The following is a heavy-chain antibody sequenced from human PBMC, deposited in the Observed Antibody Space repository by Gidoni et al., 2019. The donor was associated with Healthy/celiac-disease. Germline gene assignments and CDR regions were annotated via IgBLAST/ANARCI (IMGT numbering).Heavy chain of an antibody. CDR2: ISSSSSTI. CDR1: GCTFSSYS. D-gene: IGHD1-26*01. CDR3: ARDSGSYYGTFDY. J-gene: IGHJ4*02. V-gene: IGHV3-48*01. Sequence: EVQLVESGGGLVQPGGSRRLSCAAAGCTFSSYSMNWVRQAPGKGLEWVSYISSSSSTIYYADSVKGRFTISRDNAKNSLYLQMNSLRAEDTAVYYCARDSGSYYGTFDYWGQGTLVTVSS.